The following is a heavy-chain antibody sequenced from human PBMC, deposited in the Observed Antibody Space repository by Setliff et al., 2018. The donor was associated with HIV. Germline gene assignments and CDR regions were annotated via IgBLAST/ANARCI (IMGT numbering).Heavy chain of an antibody. CDR1: GGSFGVYR. CDR3: AGDRHPSGLGSYGP. D-gene: IGHD3-10*01. CDR2: IDSSGTT. Sequence: PSETLSLTCTISGGSFGVYRWSWIRQSAGRGLEWIGRIDSSGTTDYKPSLKGRVAISVDTSRNQFSLRVTSVTAADTAVYFCAGDRHPSGLGSYGPWGPGILVTVSS. J-gene: IGHJ5*02. V-gene: IGHV4-4*07.